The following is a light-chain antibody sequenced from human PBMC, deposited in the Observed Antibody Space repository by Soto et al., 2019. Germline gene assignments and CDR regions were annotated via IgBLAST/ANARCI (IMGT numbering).Light chain of an antibody. J-gene: IGLJ3*02. Sequence: HSALTQPPSASGSPGQSVTISCTGTSSDVGGYNYVSWYQQYPGRAPKLMIYEVTKRPSGVPDRFSGSKSGNTASLTVSGLQAEDEADYYCSSYAASNNFNVVFGGGTKVTVL. CDR3: SSYAASNNFNVV. CDR2: EVT. CDR1: SSDVGGYNY. V-gene: IGLV2-8*01.